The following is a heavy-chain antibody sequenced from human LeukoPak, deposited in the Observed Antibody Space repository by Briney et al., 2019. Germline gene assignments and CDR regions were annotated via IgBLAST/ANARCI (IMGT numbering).Heavy chain of an antibody. CDR1: GFTFSGSA. Sequence: GGSLKLSCAASGFTFSGSAMHWVRQASGKGLEWVGRIRSKANSYATAYAASVKGRFTISRDDSKNTAYLQMNSLKTEDTAVYYCTRHKERIVVVPASYYYYGMDVWGQGTTVTVSS. CDR2: IRSKANSYAT. V-gene: IGHV3-73*01. J-gene: IGHJ6*02. CDR3: TRHKERIVVVPASYYYYGMDV. D-gene: IGHD2-2*01.